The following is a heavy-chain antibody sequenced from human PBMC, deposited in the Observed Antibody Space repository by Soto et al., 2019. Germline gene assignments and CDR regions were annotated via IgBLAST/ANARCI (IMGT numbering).Heavy chain of an antibody. CDR2: INHSGST. J-gene: IGHJ6*02. V-gene: IGHV4-34*01. CDR3: ARGTRGVRGVIINYYYYGMDV. D-gene: IGHD3-10*01. Sequence: SETLSLTCAVYGGSFSGYYWSWIRQPPGKGLEWIGEINHSGSTNYNPSLKSRVTISVDTSKNQFSLKLSSVTAADTAVYYCARGTRGVRGVIINYYYYGMDVSGQGTTVTVSS. CDR1: GGSFSGYY.